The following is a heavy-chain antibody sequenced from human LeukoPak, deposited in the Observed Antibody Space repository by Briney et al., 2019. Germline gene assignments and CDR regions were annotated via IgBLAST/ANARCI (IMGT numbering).Heavy chain of an antibody. CDR3: ARRSSIIGSYLYYFDY. CDR1: GGSFSSYY. CDR2: INYSGCT. V-gene: IGHV4-59*01. D-gene: IGHD2-15*01. J-gene: IGHJ4*02. Sequence: SETLSLTCTVSGGSFSSYYWSWIRQPPGKGLEWIGYINYSGCTNYNPSLTSRVTISVDTSKNQFSLKLSSVTAADTAVYYCARRSSIIGSYLYYFDYWGQGTLVTVSS.